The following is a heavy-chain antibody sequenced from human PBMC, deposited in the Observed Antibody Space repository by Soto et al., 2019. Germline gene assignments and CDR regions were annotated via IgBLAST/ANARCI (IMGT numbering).Heavy chain of an antibody. CDR1: GFNFSPYW. Sequence: EEQLVESGGGLVQPGGSLRLSCAASGFNFSPYWMHWVRQTPGKGLVWVSRINAEGNTIYADSVKGRFTISRDNAKNMLYLQMTSLRAEDTAVYFCARGSNTAFDPWGQGTLVTVSS. V-gene: IGHV3-74*01. CDR3: ARGSNTAFDP. D-gene: IGHD2-21*02. J-gene: IGHJ5*02. CDR2: INAEGNT.